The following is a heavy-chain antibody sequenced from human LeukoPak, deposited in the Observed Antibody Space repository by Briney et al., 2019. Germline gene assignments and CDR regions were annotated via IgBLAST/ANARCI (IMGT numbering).Heavy chain of an antibody. J-gene: IGHJ5*02. V-gene: IGHV3-23*01. CDR2: ISGSGGST. Sequence: GGSLRLSCAASGFTFSSYAMSWVRQAPGKGLEWVSAISGSGGSTYYADSVKGRFTISRDNAKNSLYLQMNSLRAEDTAVYYCARDGGYSRLTWFDPWGQGTLVTVSS. D-gene: IGHD3-10*01. CDR1: GFTFSSYA. CDR3: ARDGGYSRLTWFDP.